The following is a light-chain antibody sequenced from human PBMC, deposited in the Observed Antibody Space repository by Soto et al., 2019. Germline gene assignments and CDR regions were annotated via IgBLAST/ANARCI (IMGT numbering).Light chain of an antibody. CDR1: QSVSSN. V-gene: IGKV3-15*01. Sequence: EIVMTQSPATLSVSPGESATLSCRASQSVSSNLAWYQQKPGQAPRLLIYDATTRATGIPTRFSGSGSGTEFTLTISSLQSEDFAVYYCQQYNNWPPITFGQGTRLEIK. J-gene: IGKJ5*01. CDR2: DAT. CDR3: QQYNNWPPIT.